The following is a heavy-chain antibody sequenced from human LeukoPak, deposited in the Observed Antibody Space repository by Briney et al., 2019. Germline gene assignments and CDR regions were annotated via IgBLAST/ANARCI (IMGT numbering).Heavy chain of an antibody. J-gene: IGHJ4*02. D-gene: IGHD5-24*01. CDR1: GFTFSSYS. CDR3: ARDDAGSRDGYNAPNDY. Sequence: GGSLRLSFAASGFTFSSYSMNWVRQAPGKGLEWVSSISSSSSYIYYADSVKGRFTISRDNAKNSLYLQMNSLRAEDTAVYYCARDDAGSRDGYNAPNDYWGQGTLVTVSS. V-gene: IGHV3-21*01. CDR2: ISSSSSYI.